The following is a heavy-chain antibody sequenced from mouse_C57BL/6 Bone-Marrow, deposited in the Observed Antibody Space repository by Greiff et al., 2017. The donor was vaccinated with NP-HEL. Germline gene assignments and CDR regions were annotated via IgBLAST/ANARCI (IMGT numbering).Heavy chain of an antibody. CDR3: ASGGLRRNYAMDY. J-gene: IGHJ4*01. D-gene: IGHD2-2*01. CDR1: GYTFTSYW. Sequence: QVQLQQPGAELVMPGASVKLSCKASGYTFTSYWMHWVKQRPGQGLEWIGEIDPSYSYTNYNQKFKGKSTLTVDKSSSTAYMQLSSLTSEDSAVYYCASGGLRRNYAMDYWGQGTSVTVSS. V-gene: IGHV1-69*01. CDR2: IDPSYSYT.